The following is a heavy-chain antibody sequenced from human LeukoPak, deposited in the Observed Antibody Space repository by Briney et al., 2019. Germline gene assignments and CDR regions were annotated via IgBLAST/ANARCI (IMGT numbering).Heavy chain of an antibody. Sequence: GESLKISCKASEYIFSTHWIGWVRQMPGKGLEWMGIIYLRDFHIKYSPSFQGQVTISADKSISTAYLQWSSLKASDTAMYYCARRRDTAMVTGNWFDPWGQGTLVTVSS. CDR3: ARRRDTAMVTGNWFDP. D-gene: IGHD5-18*01. CDR2: IYLRDFHI. CDR1: EYIFSTHW. V-gene: IGHV5-51*01. J-gene: IGHJ5*02.